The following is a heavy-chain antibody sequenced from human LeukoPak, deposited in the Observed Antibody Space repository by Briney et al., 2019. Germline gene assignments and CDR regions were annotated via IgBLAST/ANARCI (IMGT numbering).Heavy chain of an antibody. D-gene: IGHD3-22*01. Sequence: SSETLSLTCAVSGGSISSSNWWSWVRQPPGKGLEWIGEIYHSGSTNYNPSLKSRVTISVDKSKNQFSLKLSSVTAADTAVYYCASVYYDSSGYYPSRFDYWGQGTLVTVSS. CDR3: ASVYYDSSGYYPSRFDY. CDR1: GGSISSSNW. CDR2: IYHSGST. V-gene: IGHV4-4*02. J-gene: IGHJ4*02.